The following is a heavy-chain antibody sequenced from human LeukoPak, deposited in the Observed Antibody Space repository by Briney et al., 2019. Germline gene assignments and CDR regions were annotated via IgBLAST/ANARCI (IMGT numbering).Heavy chain of an antibody. V-gene: IGHV1-2*02. CDR3: ARGGHQLPFDY. CDR1: GYTFTGYY. D-gene: IGHD2-2*01. CDR2: IDPNSGGT. Sequence: SVKVSCKASGYTFTGYYMHCVRQAPGHRFECLGWIDPNSGGTNYAQKFQGRVAMTRDTSISTAYMELSRLRSDDTAVYYCARGGHQLPFDYWSQGTLVTVSS. J-gene: IGHJ4*02.